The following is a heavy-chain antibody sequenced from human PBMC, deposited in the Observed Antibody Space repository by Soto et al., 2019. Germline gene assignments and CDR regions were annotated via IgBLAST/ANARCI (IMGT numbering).Heavy chain of an antibody. CDR1: GFTFSSCS. J-gene: IGHJ4*02. V-gene: IGHV3-30-3*01. Sequence: QVQLVESGGGVVQPGRSLRLSCVASGFTFSSCSMHWVRQAPGNGLEWVSVLSSDGGAKYYADSVKGRFTISRDNFRNTLDLQIDSRRAEDTAAYYFAREIHHCGGVSCYSVDYWGQGTLVTVSS. D-gene: IGHD2-15*01. CDR2: LSSDGGAK. CDR3: AREIHHCGGVSCYSVDY.